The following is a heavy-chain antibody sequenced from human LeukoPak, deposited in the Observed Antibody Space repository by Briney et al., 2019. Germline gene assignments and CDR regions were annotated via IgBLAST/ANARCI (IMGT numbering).Heavy chain of an antibody. D-gene: IGHD3-10*01. Sequence: PGGSLRLSCAASGFTFSSYSMNWVRQAPGKGLEWVSYISSSSSTIYYADSVKGRFTISRDNTKNSLYLQMNSLRAEDTAVYYCATDRVWFGELNDYWGQGTLVTVSS. V-gene: IGHV3-48*04. CDR3: ATDRVWFGELNDY. J-gene: IGHJ4*02. CDR2: ISSSSSTI. CDR1: GFTFSSYS.